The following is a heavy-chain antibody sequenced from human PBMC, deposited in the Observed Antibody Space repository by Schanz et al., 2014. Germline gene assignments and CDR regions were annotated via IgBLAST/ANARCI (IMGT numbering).Heavy chain of an antibody. CDR1: GFTVSSNH. Sequence: VQLVESGGGLVQPGGSLRLSCAVSGFTVSSNHMSWVRQAPGKGLEWVAFIWYDGSNKYYADSVKGRFTISRDNSKNTLYLQMNSLRAEDTAVYYCAKARRKSNCSGGRCFHYSYYGMDVWGQGTTVTVSS. CDR2: IWYDGSNK. V-gene: IGHV3-30*02. CDR3: AKARRKSNCSGGRCFHYSYYGMDV. D-gene: IGHD2-15*01. J-gene: IGHJ6*02.